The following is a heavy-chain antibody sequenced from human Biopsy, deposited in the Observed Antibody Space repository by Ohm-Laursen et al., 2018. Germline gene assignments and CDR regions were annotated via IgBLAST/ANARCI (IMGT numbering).Heavy chain of an antibody. D-gene: IGHD3-22*01. CDR2: ISWSSAHI. Sequence: LSLTCAASGFIFDDYAMYWVRQVPGKGLEWVSGISWSSAHIDYADSVKGRFTISRDNAKKSLYLQMNSLRAEDTALYYCVKATASYDSRGYYYDYWGQGTLVTVSS. CDR1: GFIFDDYA. V-gene: IGHV3-9*01. CDR3: VKATASYDSRGYYYDY. J-gene: IGHJ4*02.